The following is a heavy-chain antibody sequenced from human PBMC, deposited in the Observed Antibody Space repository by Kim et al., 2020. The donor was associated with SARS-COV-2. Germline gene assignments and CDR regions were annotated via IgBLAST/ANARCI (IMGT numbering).Heavy chain of an antibody. Sequence: SETLSLTCTVSGGSISSGGYYWSWIRQHPGKGLEWIGYIYYSGSTYYNPSLKSRVAISVDTSKNQFSLKLTSVTAADTAVFYCARLTSHGTDLFDYWGQGTLVTVSS. CDR1: GGSISSGGYY. V-gene: IGHV4-31*03. CDR3: ARLTSHGTDLFDY. CDR2: IYYSGST. J-gene: IGHJ4*02.